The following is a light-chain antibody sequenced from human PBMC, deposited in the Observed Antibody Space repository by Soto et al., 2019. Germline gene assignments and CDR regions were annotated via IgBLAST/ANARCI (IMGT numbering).Light chain of an antibody. J-gene: IGKJ5*01. CDR1: QSLSNNIY. Sequence: EIVLTQPPGTLALSPGERAILSCRASQSLSNNIYLAWYQQKPGQAPRLLIYDASNRATGIPARFSGSGSGTDFTLTISSLEPEDFAVYYCQQRSNWSITFGQGTRLEIK. CDR2: DAS. CDR3: QQRSNWSIT. V-gene: IGKV3-11*01.